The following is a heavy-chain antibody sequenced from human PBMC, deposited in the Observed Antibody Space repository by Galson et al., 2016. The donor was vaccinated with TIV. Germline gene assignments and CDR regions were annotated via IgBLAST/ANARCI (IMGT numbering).Heavy chain of an antibody. D-gene: IGHD1-14*01. Sequence: SLRLSCAASGLTFSNFGMNWVRQAPGKGLEWVSSISSTGNFRYYADSATGRFTVSRDNAENSVYLQMSNLRGEDTAVYYCTRQGVYMGYAMDVWGQGTTVTVSS. V-gene: IGHV3-21*01. CDR2: ISSTGNFR. J-gene: IGHJ6*02. CDR3: TRQGVYMGYAMDV. CDR1: GLTFSNFG.